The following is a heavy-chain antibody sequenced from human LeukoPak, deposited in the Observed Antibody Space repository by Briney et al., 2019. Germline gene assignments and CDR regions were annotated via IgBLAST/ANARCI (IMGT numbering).Heavy chain of an antibody. CDR2: IYTGGTT. J-gene: IGHJ4*02. CDR3: ARDQATSGGGLDS. D-gene: IGHD3-16*01. V-gene: IGHV3-53*01. Sequence: GGSLRLSCAASGFTVSGTHMSWVRQARGKALEWISAIYTGGTTYYSDSVEGRFTISRDKSKNTLYPHMDSLRVEDTAVYYCARDQATSGGGLDSWGQGTLVTVSS. CDR1: GFTVSGTH.